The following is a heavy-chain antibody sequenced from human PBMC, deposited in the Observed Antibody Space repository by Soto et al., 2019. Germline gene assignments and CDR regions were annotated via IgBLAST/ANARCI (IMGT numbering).Heavy chain of an antibody. Sequence: ASVKVSCKASGFTFSTSAVQWVRQARGQRLEWIGWIVVGSGNTNYAQKFQERVTITRDTSTSTAYMELRSLRSDDTAVYYCARVQLERLDAFDIWGQGTMVTVSS. CDR1: GFTFSTSA. D-gene: IGHD1-1*01. J-gene: IGHJ3*02. CDR3: ARVQLERLDAFDI. V-gene: IGHV1-58*01. CDR2: IVVGSGNT.